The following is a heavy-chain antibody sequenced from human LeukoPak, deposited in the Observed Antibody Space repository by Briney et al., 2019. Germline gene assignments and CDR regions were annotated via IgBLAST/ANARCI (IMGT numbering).Heavy chain of an antibody. CDR2: ISGSGGST. CDR3: ASPGRSLVEY. CDR1: GFTFSSYA. Sequence: GGSLRLSCAASGFTFSSYAMSWFRQAPGKGLEWVSAISGSGGSTYYADSVKGRFTISRDNFKNTLYLQMNGLRAADTAVYYCASPGRSLVEYWGQGTLVTVSS. J-gene: IGHJ4*02. D-gene: IGHD2-8*02. V-gene: IGHV3-23*01.